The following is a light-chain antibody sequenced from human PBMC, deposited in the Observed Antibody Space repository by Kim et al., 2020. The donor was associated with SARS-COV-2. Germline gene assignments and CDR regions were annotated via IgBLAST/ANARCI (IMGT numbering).Light chain of an antibody. J-gene: IGKJ5*01. CDR3: IQHNTYPIT. V-gene: IGKV1-17*01. CDR1: QDIRND. Sequence: GDRVTITCRASQDIRNDLGWYQQNTGRPPKRLIYGASSLQSGVPSRFSGSGSGKEFTLTISSLQTEDFATYFCIQHNTYPITLGQGSRP. CDR2: GAS.